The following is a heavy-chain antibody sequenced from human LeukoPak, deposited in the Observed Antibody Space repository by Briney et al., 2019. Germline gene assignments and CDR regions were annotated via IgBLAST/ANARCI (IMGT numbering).Heavy chain of an antibody. CDR1: GYTLTELS. CDR3: ATGVDIVANDAFDI. D-gene: IGHD5-12*01. J-gene: IGHJ3*02. V-gene: IGHV1-24*01. Sequence: ASVKVSCKVSGYTLTELSMHWVRQAPGKGLEWMGGFDPEDGKTIYAQKFQGRVTMTEDTSTDTAYMELSSLRSEDTAVYYCATGVDIVANDAFDIWGQGTMVTVSS. CDR2: FDPEDGKT.